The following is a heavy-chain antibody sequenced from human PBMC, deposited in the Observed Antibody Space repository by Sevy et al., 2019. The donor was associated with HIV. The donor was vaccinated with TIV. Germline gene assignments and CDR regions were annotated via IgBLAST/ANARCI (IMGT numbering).Heavy chain of an antibody. Sequence: GGSLRLSCAASGFTFSSYAMSWVRQAPGKGLEWVSAVSDSGDSTYYADSVKGRFTISRDNSKNTLYLQMNSLRAEDTAVYYCAKVGTMVQVAAPFDYWGQGTLVTVSS. J-gene: IGHJ4*02. CDR2: VSDSGDST. CDR1: GFTFSSYA. CDR3: AKVGTMVQVAAPFDY. D-gene: IGHD3-10*01. V-gene: IGHV3-23*01.